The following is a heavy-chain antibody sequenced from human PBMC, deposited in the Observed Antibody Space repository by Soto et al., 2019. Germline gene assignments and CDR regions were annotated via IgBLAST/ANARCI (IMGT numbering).Heavy chain of an antibody. J-gene: IGHJ6*02. CDR2: MYYSGNT. CDR3: ARERRGTIIKNYGMDV. Sequence: PSETLSLTCTVSGGSISSGGYYWNWIRQHPGKGLEWIGSMYYSGNTYYNPSLKSRVTISVDTSKNQFFLKLSSVTAADTAVYYCARERRGTIIKNYGMDVWGQGTTVTVSS. V-gene: IGHV4-31*03. CDR1: GGSISSGGYY. D-gene: IGHD1-7*01.